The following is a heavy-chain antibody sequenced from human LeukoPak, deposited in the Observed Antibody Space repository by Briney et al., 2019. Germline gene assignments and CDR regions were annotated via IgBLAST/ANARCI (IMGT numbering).Heavy chain of an antibody. Sequence: GGSLRLSCVASGFTLSNHAMHWVRQGPGKGLEYVSAISLTGDSTYYANSVKGRFTISRDDSKNTLYLQMGSLRTEDMAVYYCARSYASGIHYMGVWGKGSTVTVSS. D-gene: IGHD3-10*01. CDR2: ISLTGDST. CDR1: GFTLSNHA. CDR3: ARSYASGIHYMGV. J-gene: IGHJ6*03. V-gene: IGHV3-64*01.